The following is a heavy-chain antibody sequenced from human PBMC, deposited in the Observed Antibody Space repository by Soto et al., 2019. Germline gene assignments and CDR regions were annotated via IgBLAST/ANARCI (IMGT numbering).Heavy chain of an antibody. CDR3: AGQTFTIAAASYGRSNWFDP. J-gene: IGHJ5*02. CDR1: GGSITSSSHF. D-gene: IGHD6-25*01. CDR2: IYFTGNT. V-gene: IGHV4-39*01. Sequence: TSETLSLTCTASGGSITSSSHFWGWVRQPPGKGLGWIGTIYFTGNTYYTPSLKSRLTMSIDTSKNEFSLRLNSVTAADTAVYYCAGQTFTIAAASYGRSNWFDPWGPGTRVTVS.